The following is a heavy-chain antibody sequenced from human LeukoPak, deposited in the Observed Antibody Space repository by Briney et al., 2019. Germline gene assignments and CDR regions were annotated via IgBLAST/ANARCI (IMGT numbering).Heavy chain of an antibody. D-gene: IGHD2-15*01. J-gene: IGHJ4*02. CDR3: AISYYCSGGSCYSIDY. CDR2: ISYDGSNK. V-gene: IGHV3-30*03. CDR1: GFTSSSYG. Sequence: GGSLRLSCAASGFTSSSYGMHWVRQAPGKGLEWVAVISYDGSNKYYADSVKGRFTISRDNSKNTLYLQMNSLRAEDTAVYYCAISYYCSGGSCYSIDYWGQGTLVTVSS.